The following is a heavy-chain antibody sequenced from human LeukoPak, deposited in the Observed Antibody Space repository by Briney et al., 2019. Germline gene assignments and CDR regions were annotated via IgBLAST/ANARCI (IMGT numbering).Heavy chain of an antibody. CDR2: IYYSGST. V-gene: IGHV4-59*01. J-gene: IGHJ4*02. CDR3: ARGYSYGYVVY. CDR1: GGSISSYY. D-gene: IGHD5-18*01. Sequence: SETLSLTCTVSGGSISSYYWCWIRQPPGTGLEWIGYIYYSGSTNYNPSLKSRVTISVDTSKNQFSLKLSSVTAADTAVYYCARGYSYGYVVYWGQGTLVTVSS.